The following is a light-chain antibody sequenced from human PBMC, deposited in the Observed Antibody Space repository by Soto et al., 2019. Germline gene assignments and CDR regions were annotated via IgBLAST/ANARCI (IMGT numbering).Light chain of an antibody. Sequence: DIQLTQSPSFLSASVGDKVTITCRASQGIANFLAWFQQYPGRAPNLLIYTAVTLKGAVPSRVSGSGSGAEFTLSITSLQAEDLATYYCQQFYAFPRTFVQGTKVDIK. V-gene: IGKV1-9*01. CDR3: QQFYAFPRT. CDR1: QGIANF. J-gene: IGKJ1*01. CDR2: TAV.